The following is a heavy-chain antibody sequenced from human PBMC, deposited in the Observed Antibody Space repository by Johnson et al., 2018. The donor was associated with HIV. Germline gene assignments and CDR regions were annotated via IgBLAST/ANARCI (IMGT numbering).Heavy chain of an antibody. CDR2: IYSGGNT. D-gene: IGHD6-13*01. V-gene: IGHV3-66*01. J-gene: IGHJ3*02. CDR1: GFTVSNNF. CDR3: ARDPAAAALRAFDI. Sequence: VQLVESGGGLVQPGESLRLSCAASGFTVSNNFMNWVRQAPGKGLEWVSLIYSGGNTYYADSVRGRFTIYRDNFKNTLYLQMNSLRVEDTAVYYCARDPAAAALRAFDIWGQGTMVTVSS.